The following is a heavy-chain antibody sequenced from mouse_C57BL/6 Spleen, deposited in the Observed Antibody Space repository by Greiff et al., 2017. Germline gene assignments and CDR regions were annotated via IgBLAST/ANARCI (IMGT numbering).Heavy chain of an antibody. Sequence: QVQLQQSGAELVKPGASVKISCKASGYAFSSYWMNWVKQRPGKGLEWIGQIYPGDGDTNYNGKFKGKATLTADKASSTAYIQLSSLTSEDSAVYFCARGGAGTYFDYWGQGTTLTVSS. D-gene: IGHD4-1*01. CDR1: GYAFSSYW. CDR2: IYPGDGDT. CDR3: ARGGAGTYFDY. V-gene: IGHV1-80*01. J-gene: IGHJ2*01.